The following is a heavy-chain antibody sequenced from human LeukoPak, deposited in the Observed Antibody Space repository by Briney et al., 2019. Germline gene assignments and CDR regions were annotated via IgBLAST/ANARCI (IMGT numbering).Heavy chain of an antibody. CDR1: GFTFSNYS. Sequence: PGGSLRLSCAASGFTFSNYSMNWARQAPGKGLEWVSSISSSGTYIYYADSVKGRFTISRDNAKNSLYLQMNSLRAEDTAVYYCARDNSPWYSTSILGYWGQGTLVTVSS. V-gene: IGHV3-21*01. CDR3: ARDNSPWYSTSILGY. CDR2: ISSSGTYI. D-gene: IGHD6-6*01. J-gene: IGHJ4*02.